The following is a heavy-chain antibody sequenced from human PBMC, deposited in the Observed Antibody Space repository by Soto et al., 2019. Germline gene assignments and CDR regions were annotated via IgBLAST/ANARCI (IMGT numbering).Heavy chain of an antibody. Sequence: ASVKVSCKASGYTFTSYDINWVRQAAGQGLEWMGWMNPNSGNTGYAQKFQGRVTMTRNTSISTAYMELSSLSSEDTAVYYCARAGLHDAFDIWGQGTMVTVSS. V-gene: IGHV1-8*01. J-gene: IGHJ3*02. CDR2: MNPNSGNT. CDR1: GYTFTSYD. CDR3: ARAGLHDAFDI.